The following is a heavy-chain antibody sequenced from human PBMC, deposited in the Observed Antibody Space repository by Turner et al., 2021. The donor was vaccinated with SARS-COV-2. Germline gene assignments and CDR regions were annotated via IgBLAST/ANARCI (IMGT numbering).Heavy chain of an antibody. J-gene: IGHJ4*02. V-gene: IGHV3-23*01. Sequence: EVHLFASGGGLVQPGGSLILSCAASGFTFSSYAMSWVRQAPGKGLEWVSTISGSGGSTYYADSVKGRFTISRDNSKNTLYLQMNSLRAEDTAVYYCAKDLGDYGSGSLWGQGTLVTVSS. CDR2: ISGSGGST. CDR1: GFTFSSYA. CDR3: AKDLGDYGSGSL. D-gene: IGHD3-10*01.